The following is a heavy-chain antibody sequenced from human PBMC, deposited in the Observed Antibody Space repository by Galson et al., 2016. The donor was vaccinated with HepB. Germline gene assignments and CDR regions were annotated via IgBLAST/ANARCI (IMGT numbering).Heavy chain of an antibody. CDR3: ARVSSGTYYLLEY. V-gene: IGHV5-51*01. D-gene: IGHD1-26*01. J-gene: IGHJ4*02. CDR2: IYPRDPET. CDR1: GYSFTNYW. Sequence: SGAEVKKPGDSLKISCKTSGYSFTNYWIAWVRQMPGKGLEWMGSIYPRDPETRFNPSFEGMVTMSSDKSITTAYLQLINLKASDTAMYYCARVSSGTYYLLEYWGQGTLATVSS.